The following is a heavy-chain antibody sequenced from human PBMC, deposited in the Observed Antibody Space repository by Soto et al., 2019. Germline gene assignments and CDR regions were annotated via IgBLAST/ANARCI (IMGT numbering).Heavy chain of an antibody. CDR2: ISPDNGNT. CDR3: AREGSGGGGMDV. CDR1: GYRFISYG. Sequence: QVQLVQSGSEVKKPGASVKVPCKASGYRFISYGLSWVRQAPGQGLEWMGWISPDNGNTNYAQKLQGRVTMTTETSMSTGYMELRSLRSDDTAIYWCAREGSGGGGMDVWGQGTTVTVSS. J-gene: IGHJ6*02. D-gene: IGHD1-26*01. V-gene: IGHV1-18*01.